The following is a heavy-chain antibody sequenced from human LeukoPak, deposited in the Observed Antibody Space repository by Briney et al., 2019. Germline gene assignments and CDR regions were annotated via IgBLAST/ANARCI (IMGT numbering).Heavy chain of an antibody. CDR2: INTDGSST. CDR1: GFTFSSYA. D-gene: IGHD3-22*01. CDR3: ATSPDSSGYYFDDY. J-gene: IGHJ4*02. V-gene: IGHV3-74*01. Sequence: GGSLRLSCAASGFTFSSYAMSWVRQAPGKGLVWVSRINTDGSSTSYADSVKGRFTISRDNAKNTLYLQMNSLRAEDTAVYYCATSPDSSGYYFDDYWGQGTLVTVSS.